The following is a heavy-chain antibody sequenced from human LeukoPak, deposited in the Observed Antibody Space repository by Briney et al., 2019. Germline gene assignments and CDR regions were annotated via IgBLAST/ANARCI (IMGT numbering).Heavy chain of an antibody. CDR3: ARSTYYDFWSGASFDY. D-gene: IGHD3-3*01. Sequence: PSETLSLTCTVSGGSISSSSYYWGWIRQPPGKGLEWIGSIYYSGSTYYNPSLKSRVTISVDTSKNQFSLKLSSVTAADTAVYYCARSTYYDFWSGASFDYWGQGTLVTVSS. CDR2: IYYSGST. V-gene: IGHV4-39*01. J-gene: IGHJ4*02. CDR1: GGSISSSSYY.